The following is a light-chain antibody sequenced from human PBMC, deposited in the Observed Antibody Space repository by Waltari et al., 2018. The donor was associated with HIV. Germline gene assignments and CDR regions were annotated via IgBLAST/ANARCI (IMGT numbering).Light chain of an antibody. CDR3: QHRSNRPL. Sequence: VLTQSPGTLSLSPGERATLSCRASQSISSYLAWYQQKPGQAPRLLIFDASNRATGIAARFSGSGSGTDFTLTISSLEPDDFAVYYCQHRSNRPLFGQGTRLEIK. CDR2: DAS. CDR1: QSISSY. J-gene: IGKJ5*01. V-gene: IGKV3-11*01.